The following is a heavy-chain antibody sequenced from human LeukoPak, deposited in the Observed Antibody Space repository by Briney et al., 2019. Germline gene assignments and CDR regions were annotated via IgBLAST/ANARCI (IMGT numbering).Heavy chain of an antibody. V-gene: IGHV1-2*02. D-gene: IGHD6-6*01. CDR1: GYTFTGYY. CDR2: INPNSGGT. J-gene: IGHJ4*02. CDR3: ARVGAPYSSSARLDY. Sequence: ASVKVSCKASGYTFTGYYMHWVRQAPGRGLEWMGWINPNSGGTNYAQKFQGRVTMTRDTSISTAYMELSRLRSDDTAVYYCARVGAPYSSSARLDYWGQGTLVTVSS.